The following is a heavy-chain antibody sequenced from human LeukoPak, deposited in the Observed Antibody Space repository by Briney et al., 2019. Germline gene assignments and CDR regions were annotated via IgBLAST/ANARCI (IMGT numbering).Heavy chain of an antibody. Sequence: ASVKVSCKASGYTFTSYGISWVRQAPGQGLEWMGWISAYNGNTNYAQKLQGRVTMTTDTSTSTACMELRSLRSDDTAVYYCARAPRSYYDISLALAFDPWGQGTLVTVSS. J-gene: IGHJ5*02. V-gene: IGHV1-18*01. CDR1: GYTFTSYG. CDR2: ISAYNGNT. D-gene: IGHD3-9*01. CDR3: ARAPRSYYDISLALAFDP.